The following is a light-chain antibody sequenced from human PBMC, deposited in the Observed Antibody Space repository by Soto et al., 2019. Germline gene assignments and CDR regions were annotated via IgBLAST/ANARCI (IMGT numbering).Light chain of an antibody. V-gene: IGLV2-14*01. J-gene: IGLJ1*01. Sequence: QSVLAQPASVSGSPGQSITISCTGTSSDVGDYNYVSWYQQHPGKAPKLMIYEVSNRPSGVSNRFSGSKSGNTASLTISGLQAEDEDDYHCSSYTSTLEVFGTGTKVTVL. CDR1: SSDVGDYNY. CDR2: EVS. CDR3: SSYTSTLEV.